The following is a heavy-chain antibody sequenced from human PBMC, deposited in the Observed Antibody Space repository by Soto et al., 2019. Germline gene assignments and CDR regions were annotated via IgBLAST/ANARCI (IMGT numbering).Heavy chain of an antibody. J-gene: IGHJ4*02. Sequence: ASVKVSCKASGYTFTGYYMHWVRQAPGLGFEWMGRISPKSGGTNYAQKFEGRVTMTWDTSLKTAYMELSSLISEDTAVYYCARPPGYISDWYYFDLWGQGTLVTVSS. D-gene: IGHD3-9*01. CDR2: ISPKSGGT. V-gene: IGHV1-2*02. CDR3: ARPPGYISDWYYFDL. CDR1: GYTFTGYY.